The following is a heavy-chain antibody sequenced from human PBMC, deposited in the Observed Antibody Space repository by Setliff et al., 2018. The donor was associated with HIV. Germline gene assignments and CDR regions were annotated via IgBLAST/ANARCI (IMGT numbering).Heavy chain of an antibody. V-gene: IGHV4-38-2*01. CDR2: IYSTGST. J-gene: IGHJ4*01. CDR1: GYSISSGYY. Sequence: SETLSLTCAVSGYSISSGYYWGWIRQTPGKGLEWIGYIYSTGSTNYNPSLQSRVSISMDASKNKFSLKVTSVTSADTAVYYCAKGAGVASTYYHDWGQGTQVTVSS. D-gene: IGHD3-3*01. CDR3: AKGAGVASTYYHD.